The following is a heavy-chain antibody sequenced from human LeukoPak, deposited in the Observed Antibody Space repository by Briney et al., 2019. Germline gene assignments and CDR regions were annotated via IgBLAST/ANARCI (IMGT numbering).Heavy chain of an antibody. Sequence: SVKVSCKASGYTFTGYYMHWVRQAPGQGLEWMGGIIPNFGTTSFGQKFQGRVTITADKSTSTAYVELNSLTFEDTAVYYCTRDPRVWGQGTMVTVSS. V-gene: IGHV1-69*06. CDR2: IIPNFGTT. J-gene: IGHJ3*01. CDR1: GYTFTGYY. CDR3: TRDPRV.